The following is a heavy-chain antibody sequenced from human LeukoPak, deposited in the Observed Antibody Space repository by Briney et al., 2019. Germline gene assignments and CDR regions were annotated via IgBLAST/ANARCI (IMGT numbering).Heavy chain of an antibody. CDR3: ARDYGGEDAFDI. J-gene: IGHJ3*02. D-gene: IGHD4-23*01. Sequence: SETLSLTCTVSGGSISSYYWSWIRQPPGKGLEWIGYIYYSGSTNYNPSLKSRVTISVDTSKNQFSQKLNSVTAADTAVYYCARDYGGEDAFDIWGQGTMVTVSS. V-gene: IGHV4-59*01. CDR1: GGSISSYY. CDR2: IYYSGST.